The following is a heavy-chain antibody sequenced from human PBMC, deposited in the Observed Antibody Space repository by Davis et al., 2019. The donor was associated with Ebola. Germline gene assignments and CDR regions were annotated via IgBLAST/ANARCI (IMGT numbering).Heavy chain of an antibody. Sequence: PSETLSLTCAVYGGSFSGYYWSWIRQPPGKGLEWIGEINHSGSTNYNPSLKSRVTISVDTSKNQFSLKLSSVTAADTAVYYCARVGGVFWTIIYYYYGMDVWGQGTTVTVSS. V-gene: IGHV4-34*01. CDR2: INHSGST. CDR3: ARVGGVFWTIIYYYYGMDV. D-gene: IGHD3/OR15-3a*01. CDR1: GGSFSGYY. J-gene: IGHJ6*02.